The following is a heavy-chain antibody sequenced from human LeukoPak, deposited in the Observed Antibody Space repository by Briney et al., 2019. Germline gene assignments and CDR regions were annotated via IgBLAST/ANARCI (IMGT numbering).Heavy chain of an antibody. J-gene: IGHJ4*02. D-gene: IGHD6-13*01. CDR3: ARDPQLSSNFDY. Sequence: GASVTVSCKASGYTFTGYYMHWVRQAPGQGLEWMGRINPNSGGTNYAQKFQGRVTMTRDTSISTAYMELSRLRSDDTAVYYCARDPQLSSNFDYWGQGTLVTVSS. CDR2: INPNSGGT. V-gene: IGHV1-2*06. CDR1: GYTFTGYY.